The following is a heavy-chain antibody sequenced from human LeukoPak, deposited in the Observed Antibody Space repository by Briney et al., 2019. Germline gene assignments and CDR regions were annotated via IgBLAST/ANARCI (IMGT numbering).Heavy chain of an antibody. Sequence: GGVPGLLRGTSWFPLYSQYKRWSPPASGEGPEVGPNISSSGSTIYYADSVKGRFTISRDNAKNSLYLQMNSLRAEDTAVYYCARDRTYQLLHGFDPWGQGTLVTVSS. CDR2: ISSSGSTI. V-gene: IGHV3-11*04. D-gene: IGHD2-2*01. CDR3: ARDRTYQLLHGFDP. CDR1: WFPLYSQY. J-gene: IGHJ5*02.